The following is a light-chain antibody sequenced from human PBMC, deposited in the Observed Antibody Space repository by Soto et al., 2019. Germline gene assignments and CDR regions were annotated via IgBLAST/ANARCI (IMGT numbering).Light chain of an antibody. J-gene: IGKJ5*01. V-gene: IGKV3-11*01. CDR2: DVS. CDR1: QSVTSY. CDR3: QQRSDWPLT. Sequence: EIVMTQSPLTLSASPGERATLSCRASQSVTSYLAWYQQKPGQAPRLLIYDVSNRASGIPARFSGSGSETDFTLTISSLEPEDFAVYYCQQRSDWPLTFGQGTRLEIK.